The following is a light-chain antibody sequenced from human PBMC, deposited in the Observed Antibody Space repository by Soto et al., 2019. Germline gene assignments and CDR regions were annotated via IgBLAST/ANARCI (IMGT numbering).Light chain of an antibody. CDR2: DAS. J-gene: IGKJ3*01. Sequence: EIVLTQSPGTLSVSPGERATLSCRASQSITGNLTWYQQKPGQAPRLLIYDASTRATGIPARFSGSGSGTDFTLTISSLEPEDFAVYYCQQRSNWPPFTFGPGTKVDIK. V-gene: IGKV3-11*01. CDR3: QQRSNWPPFT. CDR1: QSITGN.